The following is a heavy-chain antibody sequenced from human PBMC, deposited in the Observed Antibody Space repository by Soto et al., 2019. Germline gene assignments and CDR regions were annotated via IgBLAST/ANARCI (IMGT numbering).Heavy chain of an antibody. CDR1: GGSISSGGYY. J-gene: IGHJ4*02. V-gene: IGHV4-31*03. Sequence: SETLSLTCTVSGGSISSGGYYWSWIRQHPGKGLEWIGYIYYSGSTYYNPSLKSRVTISVDTSKNQFSLKLSSVTAADTAVYYCAREGGISVEYYFHYWGQGTLVTVSS. D-gene: IGHD3-3*02. CDR2: IYYSGST. CDR3: AREGGISVEYYFHY.